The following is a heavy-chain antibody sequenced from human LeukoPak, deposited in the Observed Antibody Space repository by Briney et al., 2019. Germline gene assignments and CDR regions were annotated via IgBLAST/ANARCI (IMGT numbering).Heavy chain of an antibody. Sequence: SETLSLTCTVYGGSFSGYYWSWIRQPPGKGLEWIGEINHSGSTNYNPSLKSRVTISVDTSKNQFSLKLSSVTAADTAVYYCAREDAVSSDDAFDLWGQGTMVTVS. CDR1: GGSFSGYY. V-gene: IGHV4-34*01. CDR3: AREDAVSSDDAFDL. J-gene: IGHJ3*01. CDR2: INHSGST. D-gene: IGHD6-19*01.